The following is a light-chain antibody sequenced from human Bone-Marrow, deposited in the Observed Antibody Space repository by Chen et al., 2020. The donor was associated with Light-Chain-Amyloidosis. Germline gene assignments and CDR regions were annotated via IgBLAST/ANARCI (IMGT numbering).Light chain of an antibody. CDR2: EVT. V-gene: IGLV2-14*01. J-gene: IGLJ1*01. Sequence: QSALTQPASVSESPGQSITISCTGTGSDVGGANHVSWYQQHPDKAPKLRIYEVTTRPSWVPDRFSGSRSDTTASLTISGLQTEEEADYFCSSYTITNTLVFGSGTRVTVL. CDR3: SSYTITNTLV. CDR1: GSDVGGANH.